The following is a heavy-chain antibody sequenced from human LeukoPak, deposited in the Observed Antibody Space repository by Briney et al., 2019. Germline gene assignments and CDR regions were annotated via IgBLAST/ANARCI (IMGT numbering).Heavy chain of an antibody. V-gene: IGHV1-8*03. J-gene: IGHJ4*02. CDR3: ARGLRLRDLAARYYFDY. D-gene: IGHD6-6*01. CDR1: GYTFTSYD. Sequence: ASVKVSCKASGYTFTSYDISWVRQASGQGLEWMGWMNPNSGDTGYAQKLQGRVTITRNTSISTAYMELSSLRSEDTAVYYCARGLRLRDLAARYYFDYWGQGTLVTVSS. CDR2: MNPNSGDT.